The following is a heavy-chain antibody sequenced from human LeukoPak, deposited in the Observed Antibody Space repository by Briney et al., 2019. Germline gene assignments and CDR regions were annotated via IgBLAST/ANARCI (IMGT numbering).Heavy chain of an antibody. V-gene: IGHV3-21*01. D-gene: IGHD2-8*01. CDR1: GFTFSSYW. CDR3: ARARFSCTNGVCYKKGFDY. CDR2: ISSSSSYI. J-gene: IGHJ4*02. Sequence: PGGSLRLSCAASGFTFSSYWMNWARQAPGKGLEWVSSISSSSSYIYYADSVKGRFTISRDNAKNSLYLQMNSLRAEDTAVYYCARARFSCTNGVCYKKGFDYWGQGTLVTVSS.